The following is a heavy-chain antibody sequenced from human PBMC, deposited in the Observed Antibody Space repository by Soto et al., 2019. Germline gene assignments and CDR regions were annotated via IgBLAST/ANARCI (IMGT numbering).Heavy chain of an antibody. CDR2: IYYSGST. Sequence: PSETLSLTCTVSGGSISSGGYYWSWIRQHPGKGLEWIGYIYYSGSTYYNPSLKSRVTISVDTSKNQFSLKLSSVTAADTAVYYCARGQKYYGSGSYYTPITNLFDYWGQGTLVTVSS. V-gene: IGHV4-31*03. CDR3: ARGQKYYGSGSYYTPITNLFDY. J-gene: IGHJ4*02. D-gene: IGHD3-10*01. CDR1: GGSISSGGYY.